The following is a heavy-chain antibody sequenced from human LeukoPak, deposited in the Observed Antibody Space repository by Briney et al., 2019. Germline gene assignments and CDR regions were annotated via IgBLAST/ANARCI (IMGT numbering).Heavy chain of an antibody. CDR2: IRYDGSNK. CDR1: GFTFSSYG. D-gene: IGHD3-22*01. CDR3: AAETHEYYDSSGYYPGEDY. Sequence: PGGSLRLSCAASGFTFSSYGMHWVRQAPGKGLEWVAFIRYDGSNKYYADSVKGRFTISRDNAKNSLYLQMNSLRAEDTAVYYCAAETHEYYDSSGYYPGEDYWGQGTLVTVSS. J-gene: IGHJ4*02. V-gene: IGHV3-30*02.